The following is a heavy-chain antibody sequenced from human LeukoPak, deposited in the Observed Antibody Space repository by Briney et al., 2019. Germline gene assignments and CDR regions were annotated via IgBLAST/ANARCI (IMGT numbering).Heavy chain of an antibody. CDR3: ARESSSREDWFDP. J-gene: IGHJ5*02. V-gene: IGHV4-4*02. Sequence: PSGTLSLTCAVSGGSISSSNWWSWVRQPPGKGLEWIGEIYHSGSTNYNPSLKSRVTISVDKSKNQFSLKLSSMTAADTAVYYCARESSSREDWFDPWGRGTLVTVSS. CDR1: GGSISSSNW. CDR2: IYHSGST. D-gene: IGHD6-6*01.